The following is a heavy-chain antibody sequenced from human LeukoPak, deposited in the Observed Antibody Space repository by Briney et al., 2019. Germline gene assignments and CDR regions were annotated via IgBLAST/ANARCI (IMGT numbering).Heavy chain of an antibody. D-gene: IGHD3-10*01. CDR1: GYTFTSYD. Sequence: ASVKVPCKASGYTFTSYDINWVRQATGQGLEWMGWMNPNSGNTGYAQKFQGRVTMTRNTSISTAYMELSSLRSEDTAVYYCARGMVRGVINAFDIWGQGTMVTVSS. CDR3: ARGMVRGVINAFDI. V-gene: IGHV1-8*01. J-gene: IGHJ3*02. CDR2: MNPNSGNT.